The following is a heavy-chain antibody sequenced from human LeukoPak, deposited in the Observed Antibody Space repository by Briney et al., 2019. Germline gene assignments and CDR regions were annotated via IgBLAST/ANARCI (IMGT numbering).Heavy chain of an antibody. D-gene: IGHD3-9*01. CDR1: GFTFSSYI. J-gene: IGHJ4*02. CDR2: SSSSSSYI. CDR3: AKGGGPLLRNFDWLFEN. V-gene: IGHV3-21*04. Sequence: PGGSLRLSCAASGFTFSSYIMNWVRQAPGKGLEWVSSSSSSSSYIYYADSVKGRFTISRDNAKNSLHLQMNSLRTEDTAVYYCAKGGGPLLRNFDWLFENWGQGTLVIVSS.